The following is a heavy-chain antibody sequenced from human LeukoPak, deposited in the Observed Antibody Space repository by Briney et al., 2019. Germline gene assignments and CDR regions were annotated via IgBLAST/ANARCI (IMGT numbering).Heavy chain of an antibody. CDR2: IYHGGST. CDR1: GGSISSGGYS. CDR3: ARATTVTREFDY. J-gene: IGHJ4*02. Sequence: SQTLSLTCAVSGGSISSGGYSWSWIRQPPGKGLEWIGYIYHGGSTYYNPSLKSRVTISVDRSKNQFSLKLSSVTAADTAVYYCARATTVTREFDYWGQGTLVTVSS. D-gene: IGHD4-17*01. V-gene: IGHV4-30-2*01.